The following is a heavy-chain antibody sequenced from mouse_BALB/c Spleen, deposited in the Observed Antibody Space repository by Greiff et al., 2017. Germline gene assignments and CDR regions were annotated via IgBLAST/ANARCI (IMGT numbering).Heavy chain of an antibody. Sequence: QVQLQQPGAELVKPGASVKLSCKASGYTFTSYWMHWVKQRPGQGLEWIGEINPSNGRTNYNEKFKSKATLTVVKSSSTAYMQLSSLTSEDSAVYYCARGGTPTWFAYWGQGTLVTVSA. CDR2: INPSNGRT. CDR3: ARGGTPTWFAY. V-gene: IGHV1S81*02. CDR1: GYTFTSYW. J-gene: IGHJ3*01. D-gene: IGHD2-14*01.